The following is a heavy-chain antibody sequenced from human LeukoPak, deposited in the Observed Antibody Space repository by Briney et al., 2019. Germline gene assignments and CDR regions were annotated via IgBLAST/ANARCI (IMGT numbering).Heavy chain of an antibody. CDR2: IYYSGST. Sequence: SETLSLTCGVSGGAITNYYWNWIRQAPGKGLEWIGYIYYSGSTNYNPSLKSRVTISVDTSKNQFSLKLSSVTAADTAVYYCARDYAGWGQGTLVTVSS. J-gene: IGHJ4*02. CDR1: GGAITNYY. CDR3: ARDYAG. D-gene: IGHD3-16*01. V-gene: IGHV4-59*01.